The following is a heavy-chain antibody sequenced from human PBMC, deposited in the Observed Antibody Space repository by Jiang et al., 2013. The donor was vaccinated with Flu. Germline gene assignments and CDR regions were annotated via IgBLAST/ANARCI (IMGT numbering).Heavy chain of an antibody. Sequence: GAEVKKPGASVKVSCKASGYTFTGYYMHWVRQAPGQGLEWMGWINPNSGGTNYAQKFQGRVTMTRDTSISTAYMELSRLRSDDTAVYYCARDPKEREYSSSSATFGAFDIWGQGTMVTVSS. D-gene: IGHD6-6*01. V-gene: IGHV1-2*02. CDR3: ARDPKEREYSSSSATFGAFDI. CDR2: INPNSGGT. CDR1: GYTFTGYY. J-gene: IGHJ3*02.